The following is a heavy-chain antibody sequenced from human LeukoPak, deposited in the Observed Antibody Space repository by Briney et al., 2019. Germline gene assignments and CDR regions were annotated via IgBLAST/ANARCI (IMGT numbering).Heavy chain of an antibody. CDR3: AKRRGLELLYYYYMDV. Sequence: GGSLRLSCAASGFTFDNYGINWVRQAPGKGLEWVSRIHWNGGRTGYADSVKGRFTISRDNSKNTLYLQMNSLRAEDTAVYYCAKRRGLELLYYYYMDVWGKGTTVTVSS. V-gene: IGHV3-20*04. CDR1: GFTFDNYG. J-gene: IGHJ6*03. D-gene: IGHD1-7*01. CDR2: IHWNGGRT.